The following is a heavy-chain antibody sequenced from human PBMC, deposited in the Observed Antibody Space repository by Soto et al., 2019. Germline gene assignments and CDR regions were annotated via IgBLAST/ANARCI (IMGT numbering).Heavy chain of an antibody. CDR1: GGSISSYY. CDR2: IYYSGST. J-gene: IGHJ4*02. D-gene: IGHD6-19*01. V-gene: IGHV4-59*01. Sequence: KPSETLSLTCTVSGGSISSYYWNWIRQPPGKGLEWIGYIYYSGSTNYNPSLKSRVTMSVDTSKNQFSLKMSSVTAADTAVYYCARYTGWFNFDYWGQGTLVTVSS. CDR3: ARYTGWFNFDY.